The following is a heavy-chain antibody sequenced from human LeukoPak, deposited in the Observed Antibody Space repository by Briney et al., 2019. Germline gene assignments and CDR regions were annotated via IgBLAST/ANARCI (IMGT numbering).Heavy chain of an antibody. CDR1: GFTFGSCG. J-gene: IGHJ3*01. Sequence: PGGSLRLSCAASGFTFGSCGMYWVRQAPGKGLEWVAFIRYDGSNKYYGASVKGRFTISRDNSKKILYLQMNSLRPEDTAMYYCATEVGWLNDLAQAFGVWGQGTMVTVSS. V-gene: IGHV3-30*02. CDR3: ATEVGWLNDLAQAFGV. D-gene: IGHD5-12*01. CDR2: IRYDGSNK.